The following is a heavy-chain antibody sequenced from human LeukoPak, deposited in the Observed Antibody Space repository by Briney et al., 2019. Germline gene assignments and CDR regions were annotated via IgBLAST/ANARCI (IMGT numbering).Heavy chain of an antibody. J-gene: IGHJ5*02. Sequence: KYSETLSLTCTVTDGSISSSSYYWGWIRQPPGKGLKWIGSIYYSGSTYYNPSLKSRVTISVDTSKNQFSLKLSSVTAADTAVYYCARHRAAAATNWFDPWGQGTLVTVSS. CDR3: ARHRAAAATNWFDP. D-gene: IGHD6-13*01. CDR2: IYYSGST. V-gene: IGHV4-39*01. CDR1: DGSISSSSYY.